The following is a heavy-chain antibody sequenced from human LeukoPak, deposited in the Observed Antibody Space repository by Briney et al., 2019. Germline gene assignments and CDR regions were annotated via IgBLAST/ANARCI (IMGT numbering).Heavy chain of an antibody. J-gene: IGHJ4*02. CDR1: GDSIINYY. V-gene: IGHV4-59*01. CDR2: IHYSGST. Sequence: PSETLSLTCTVSGDSIINYYWSWIRQPPGKGLEWIGYIHYSGSTKYNPSLKSRVTISVDTSNNHFSLNLSSVTAAYTAVYFCARVHPDGYSAYWGQGILVTVSS. CDR3: ARVHPDGYSAY. D-gene: IGHD5-24*01.